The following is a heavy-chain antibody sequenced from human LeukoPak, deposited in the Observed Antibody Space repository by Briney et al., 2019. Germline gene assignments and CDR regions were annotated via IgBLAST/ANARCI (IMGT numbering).Heavy chain of an antibody. CDR2: ISWNSGSI. V-gene: IGHV3-9*01. CDR1: GLTFDDYA. D-gene: IGHD3-9*01. J-gene: IGHJ4*02. CDR3: AKDKGTGYDILTGPIDY. Sequence: GGSLRLSCAASGLTFDDYAMHWVRQAPGKGLEWVSGISWNSGSIGYADSVKGRFTISRDNAKNSLYVQMNSLRAEDTALYYCAKDKGTGYDILTGPIDYWGQGTLVTVSS.